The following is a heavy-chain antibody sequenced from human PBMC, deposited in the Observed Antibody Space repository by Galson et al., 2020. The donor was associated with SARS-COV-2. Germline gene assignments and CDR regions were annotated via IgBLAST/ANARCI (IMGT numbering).Heavy chain of an antibody. CDR1: GFTFSSYG. CDR3: ARRWRATIDY. V-gene: IGHV3-33*01. Sequence: GESLKISCAASGFTFSSYGMHWVRQAPGKGLEWVAVIWYDGSNKYYADSVKGRFTISRDNSKNTLYLQMNSLRAEDTAVYYCARRWRATIDYWGQGTLVTVSS. J-gene: IGHJ4*02. D-gene: IGHD2-15*01. CDR2: IWYDGSNK.